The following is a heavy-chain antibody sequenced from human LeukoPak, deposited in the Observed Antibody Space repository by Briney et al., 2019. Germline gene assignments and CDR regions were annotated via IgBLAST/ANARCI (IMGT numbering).Heavy chain of an antibody. CDR2: IYYSGST. J-gene: IGHJ3*02. V-gene: IGHV4-39*01. CDR3: ARQVSYYDSSGYYYSAFDI. D-gene: IGHD3-22*01. Sequence: SETLSLTCTVPGGSISSSSYYWGWIRQPPGKGLEWIGSIYYSGSTYYNPSLKSRVTISVDTAKNQFSLKLSSVTAADTAVYYCARQVSYYDSSGYYYSAFDIWGQGTMVTVSS. CDR1: GGSISSSSYY.